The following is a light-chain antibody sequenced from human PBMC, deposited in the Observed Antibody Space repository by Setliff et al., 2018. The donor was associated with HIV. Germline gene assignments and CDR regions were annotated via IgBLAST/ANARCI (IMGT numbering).Light chain of an antibody. CDR1: SSNVGKYDL. CDR2: EVT. V-gene: IGLV2-23*02. Sequence: QSVLTQPASVSGSPGQSITISCTGNSSNVGKYDLVSWYRQYPGKAPQLTVYEVTKRPSGVSERFSGSKSGSAASLTISGLQPDDEANYYCSSYAGSKTFDVFGTGTKSPS. J-gene: IGLJ1*01. CDR3: SSYAGSKTFDV.